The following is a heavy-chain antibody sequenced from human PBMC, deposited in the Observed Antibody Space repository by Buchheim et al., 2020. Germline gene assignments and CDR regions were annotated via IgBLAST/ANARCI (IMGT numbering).Heavy chain of an antibody. D-gene: IGHD3-22*01. J-gene: IGHJ3*02. Sequence: QVQLVESGGGVVQLGRSLRLSCAASGFTFSSYAMHWVRQAPGKGLEWVAVISYDGSNKYYADSVKGRFTISRDNSKNPPYLQMNSLRAEDTAVYYCAREGPNYDSSGYVRAFDIWGQGT. CDR2: ISYDGSNK. CDR3: AREGPNYDSSGYVRAFDI. CDR1: GFTFSSYA. V-gene: IGHV3-30-3*01.